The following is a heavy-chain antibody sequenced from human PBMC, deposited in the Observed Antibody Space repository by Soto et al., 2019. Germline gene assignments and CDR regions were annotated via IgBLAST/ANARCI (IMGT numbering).Heavy chain of an antibody. CDR2: ISAYNGNT. J-gene: IGHJ5*02. Sequence: ASVKVSCKASGYTFTSYGISWVRQAPGQGLEWMGWISAYNGNTNYAQKLQGRVTMTTDTSTSTAYMELRSLRSDDTAVYYCARGDGVCSRTNCYLSVWFDPWGQGTLVTVSS. CDR3: ARGDGVCSRTNCYLSVWFDP. V-gene: IGHV1-18*01. D-gene: IGHD2-2*01. CDR1: GYTFTSYG.